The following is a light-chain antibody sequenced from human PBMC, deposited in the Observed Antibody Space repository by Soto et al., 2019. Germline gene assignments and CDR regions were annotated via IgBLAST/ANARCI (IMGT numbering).Light chain of an antibody. CDR3: QQYNSYSRT. V-gene: IGKV1-5*03. CDR1: QTISSW. J-gene: IGKJ1*01. CDR2: KAS. Sequence: DIQLTQSPSFLSASVGDTVTITCRASQTISSWLAWYQQKPGKAPKLLIYKASTLKSGVPSRFSGSGSGTEFTLTISSLQPDDFATYYCQQYNSYSRTFGQGTKVDIK.